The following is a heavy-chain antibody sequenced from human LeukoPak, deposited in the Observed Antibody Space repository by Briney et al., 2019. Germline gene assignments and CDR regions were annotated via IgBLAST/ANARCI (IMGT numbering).Heavy chain of an antibody. CDR3: ARDRCSSSSCDSDYYYGMDL. CDR1: GVSISSGGYY. CDR2: IYYSGNT. J-gene: IGHJ6*02. Sequence: PSETLSLTCTVAGVSISSGGYYWNWVRQHPGMGLEWIVYIYYSGNTYYNPSLKSRVTISLDTSKNQFSLKLSSVTAADTAVYYCARDRCSSSSCDSDYYYGMDLWGQGTTVTVSS. D-gene: IGHD2-2*02. V-gene: IGHV4-31*03.